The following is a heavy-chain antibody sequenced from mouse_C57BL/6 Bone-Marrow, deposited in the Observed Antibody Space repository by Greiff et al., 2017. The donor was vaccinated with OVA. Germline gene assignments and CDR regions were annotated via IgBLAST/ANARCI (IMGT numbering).Heavy chain of an antibody. V-gene: IGHV1-85*01. CDR2: IYPSDGST. D-gene: IGHD2-13*01. Sequence: VQLQQSGPELVKPGASVKLSCKASGYTFTSYDINWVKQSHGQGLEWIGWIYPSDGSTKYNEKFKGKATLTVDKSSSPAYMALHSLTSEDYTVYFCGRRGDGDHRYFDYWGEGKTLTVSS. CDR1: GYTFTSYD. J-gene: IGHJ2*01. CDR3: GRRGDGDHRYFDY.